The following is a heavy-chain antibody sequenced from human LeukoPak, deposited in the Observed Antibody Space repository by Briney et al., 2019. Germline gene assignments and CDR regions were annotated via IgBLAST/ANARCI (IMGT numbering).Heavy chain of an antibody. Sequence: SQTLSLTCTVSGGSISSGSYYWSWIRQPAGKGLEWIGRIYTSGSPNYNPSLTGRVTISVDTSKNQFSLKLSSVTAADTAVYYCARDLGWLLAFDIWGQGTMVTVSS. V-gene: IGHV4-61*02. CDR2: IYTSGSP. D-gene: IGHD3-3*01. J-gene: IGHJ3*02. CDR1: GGSISSGSYY. CDR3: ARDLGWLLAFDI.